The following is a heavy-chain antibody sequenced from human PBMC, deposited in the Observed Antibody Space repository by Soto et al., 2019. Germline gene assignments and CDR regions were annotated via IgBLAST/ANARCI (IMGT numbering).Heavy chain of an antibody. J-gene: IGHJ1*01. CDR2: VNLGGNT. V-gene: IGHV4-34*01. CDR3: ARETGENWTYEAH. Sequence: SETLSLTCAVYGGSFSGYYWSWIRQPPGKGLEWIGEVNLGGNTNYSPSFKSRVTMSIDTSRNHFSLNLQSATAADTALYYCARETGENWTYEAHWGPGTLVTVSS. D-gene: IGHD1-7*01. CDR1: GGSFSGYY.